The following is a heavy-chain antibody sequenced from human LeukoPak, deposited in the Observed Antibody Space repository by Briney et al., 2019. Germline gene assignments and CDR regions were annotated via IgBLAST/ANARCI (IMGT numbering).Heavy chain of an antibody. J-gene: IGHJ4*02. CDR1: GFTFSSYG. CDR3: AKALGYYYDSSGPFDY. D-gene: IGHD3-22*01. CDR2: IRYDGSNK. V-gene: IGHV3-30*02. Sequence: GGSLRLSCAASGFTFSSYGMHWVRQAPGKGLEWVAFIRYDGSNKYYADSVKGRFTISRDNSKNTLYLQMNSLRAEDTAVYYCAKALGYYYDSSGPFDYWGQGTLVTVSS.